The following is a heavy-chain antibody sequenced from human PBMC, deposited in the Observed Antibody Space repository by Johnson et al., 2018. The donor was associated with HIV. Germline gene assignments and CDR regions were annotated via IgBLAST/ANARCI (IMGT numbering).Heavy chain of an antibody. CDR3: ARGRASWELYDAFEI. CDR2: IYGGGSGGST. CDR1: GFTVSTNY. Sequence: EVQLVESGGGVVQPGGSLRLSCAASGFTVSTNYMSWIRQAPGKGLEWVSVIYGGGSGGSTYSVDSVQGRFTISRDNSKNTLYLQMNSLRAEDTAVYYCARGRASWELYDAFEIWGQGTMVIVSS. D-gene: IGHD1-26*01. J-gene: IGHJ3*02. V-gene: IGHV3-66*01.